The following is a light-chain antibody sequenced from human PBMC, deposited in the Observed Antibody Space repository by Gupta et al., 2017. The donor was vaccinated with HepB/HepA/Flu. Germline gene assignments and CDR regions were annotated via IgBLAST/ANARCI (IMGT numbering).Light chain of an antibody. CDR1: QSVSSN. CDR3: QQDNNWPKM. Sequence: EIVMTQSPATLSVSPGERATLSCRASQSVSSNLAWYQQKPGQAPRLLIYGASTRATGIPARFSGSGSGTEFTLTISSLQSEDFAVYYCQQDNNWPKMFGQWTKVEIK. J-gene: IGKJ1*01. V-gene: IGKV3-15*01. CDR2: GAS.